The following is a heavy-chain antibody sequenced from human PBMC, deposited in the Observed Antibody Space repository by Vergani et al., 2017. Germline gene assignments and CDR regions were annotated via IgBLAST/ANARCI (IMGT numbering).Heavy chain of an antibody. CDR2: IDRKTGNP. J-gene: IGHJ6*02. D-gene: IGHD3-10*01. CDR1: GYTFSNYA. CDR3: AGDGDEGFLRGLRDESCYGMDV. Sequence: QVPLVQSGSELKKPGASVRVSCQASGYTFSNYAIHWVRQAPGQGLEWMGWIDRKTGNPTYAQGFTGRFVFSLDTSVNKAYLQITGLKSGDTAVYYCAGDGDEGFLRGLRDESCYGMDVWGQGTTVTVSS. V-gene: IGHV7-4-1*02.